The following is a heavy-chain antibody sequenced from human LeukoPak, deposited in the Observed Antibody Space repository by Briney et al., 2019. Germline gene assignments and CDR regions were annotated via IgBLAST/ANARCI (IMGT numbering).Heavy chain of an antibody. CDR2: TYYRSKWYT. Sequence: SQTLSLTCAISGDSFSANSAAWSWLRQSPSRGLEWLGRTYYRSKWYTDYAISVKSRIAINPDTSKNQFSLQLNSVTPEDTAVYYCAREKDFGPSDNWGRGTLVTVSS. V-gene: IGHV6-1*01. CDR3: AREKDFGPSDN. D-gene: IGHD2/OR15-2a*01. J-gene: IGHJ4*02. CDR1: GDSFSANSAA.